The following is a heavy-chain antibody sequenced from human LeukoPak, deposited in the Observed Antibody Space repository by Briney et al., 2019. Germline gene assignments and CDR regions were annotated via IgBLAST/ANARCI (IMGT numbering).Heavy chain of an antibody. J-gene: IGHJ6*02. Sequence: GRSLRLSCAASGFTFSSYAMHWVRQAPGKGLEWVAVISYDGSNKYYADSVKGRFTISRDNSKNTLYLQMNSLRAEDTAVYYCAREGATIGVYYGIDVWGQGTTVTVSS. CDR3: AREGATIGVYYGIDV. CDR2: ISYDGSNK. D-gene: IGHD5-12*01. V-gene: IGHV3-30*04. CDR1: GFTFSSYA.